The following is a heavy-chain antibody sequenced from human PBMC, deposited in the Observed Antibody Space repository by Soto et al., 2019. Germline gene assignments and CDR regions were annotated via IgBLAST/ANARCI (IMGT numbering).Heavy chain of an antibody. D-gene: IGHD3-22*01. CDR2: VYPGDSDT. CDR1: GYRFTSYW. Sequence: GESLKICCKGFGYRFTSYWIGWVLQMPGKGLEWMGIVYPGDSDTRYSPSFQGQVTISADKSISTAYLQWSSLKASDTAMYYCARLFYEGVWFDPWGQGTLVTVSS. J-gene: IGHJ5*02. CDR3: ARLFYEGVWFDP. V-gene: IGHV5-51*01.